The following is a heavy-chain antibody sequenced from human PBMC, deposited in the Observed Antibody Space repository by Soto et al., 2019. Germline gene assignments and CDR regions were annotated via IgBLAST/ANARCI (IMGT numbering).Heavy chain of an antibody. D-gene: IGHD1-1*01. CDR2: ISAYNGNT. Sequence: QVQLVQSGAEVKKPGASVKVSCKASGYTFTSYGISWVRQAPGPGLEWMGWISAYNGNTNYAQKLQGRVTMTTDTSTSTAYMELRSLRSDDTAVYYCARDLWNPALPYYYYYMDVWGKGTTVTVSS. CDR1: GYTFTSYG. CDR3: ARDLWNPALPYYYYYMDV. V-gene: IGHV1-18*01. J-gene: IGHJ6*03.